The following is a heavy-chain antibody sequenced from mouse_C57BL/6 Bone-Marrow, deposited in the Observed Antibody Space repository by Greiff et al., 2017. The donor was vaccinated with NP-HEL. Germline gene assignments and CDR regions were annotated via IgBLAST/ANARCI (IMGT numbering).Heavy chain of an antibody. CDR2: IHPNSGST. Sequence: QVPLLPPGAELVKPGASVKLSCKASGYTFTSYWMHWVKQRPGQGLAWIGMIHPNSGSTNYNEKFKSKATLTVDKSSSTAYMQLSSLTSEDSAVYYCAIYGNYDYWGQGTTLTVSS. D-gene: IGHD2-1*01. J-gene: IGHJ2*01. V-gene: IGHV1-64*01. CDR1: GYTFTSYW. CDR3: AIYGNYDY.